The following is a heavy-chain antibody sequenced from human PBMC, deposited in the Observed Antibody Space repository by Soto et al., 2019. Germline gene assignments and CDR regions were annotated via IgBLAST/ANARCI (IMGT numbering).Heavy chain of an antibody. D-gene: IGHD3-3*01. V-gene: IGHV3-23*01. J-gene: IGHJ4*02. CDR1: GFTFSSYA. CDR2: ISGSGGST. Sequence: GGSLRLASAASGFTFSSYAMSWVRQAPGKGLEWVSAISGSGGSTYYADSVKGRFTISRDNSKNTLYLQMNSLRAEDTAVYYCAKDRAYYDFWSGPSGHWGQGTLVTVSS. CDR3: AKDRAYYDFWSGPSGH.